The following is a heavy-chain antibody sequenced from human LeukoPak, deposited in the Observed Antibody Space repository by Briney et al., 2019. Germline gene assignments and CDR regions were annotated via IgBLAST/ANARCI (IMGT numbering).Heavy chain of an antibody. J-gene: IGHJ4*02. CDR3: ARPLLGYTYGFDY. D-gene: IGHD5-18*01. V-gene: IGHV3-48*03. CDR1: GLTFSSYE. CDR2: ISSSSSTI. Sequence: GGFLRLSCAASGLTFSSYEMKWVRQAAGEGLECVSYISSSSSTIYYADSVKGRFTISRDNAKNSLYLQMNSLRAEDTAVYYCARPLLGYTYGFDYWGQGTLVTVSS.